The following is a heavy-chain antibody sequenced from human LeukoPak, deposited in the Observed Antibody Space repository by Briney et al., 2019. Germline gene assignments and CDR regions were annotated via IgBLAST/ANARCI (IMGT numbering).Heavy chain of an antibody. D-gene: IGHD3-10*01. CDR2: IFYSGST. Sequence: SETLSLTCTVSGGSISSFYWTWIRQPPGKDLEWIGHIFYSGSTNYNPSLKSRVTISVDRSKDHFSLEMTSVTAADTAVYYCARRTLFGDYIDYWGQGALVRVSS. CDR3: ARRTLFGDYIDY. J-gene: IGHJ4*02. CDR1: GGSISSFY. V-gene: IGHV4-59*01.